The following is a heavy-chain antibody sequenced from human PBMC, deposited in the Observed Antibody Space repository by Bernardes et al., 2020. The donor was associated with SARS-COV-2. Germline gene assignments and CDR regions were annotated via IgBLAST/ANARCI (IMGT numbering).Heavy chain of an antibody. V-gene: IGHV2-5*02. D-gene: IGHD5-12*01. CDR2: IYWDDDK. Sequence: SGSTLWKPTQTLTLTCPFSWFSLSTSGVAVAWIRQSPGKALEWLALIYWDDDKRYSPSLKSRLTITKDTSKNQVVLTVTNMDPVDTATYYCAHRLRGYSGYVNSFDYWGQGTLVTVSS. J-gene: IGHJ4*02. CDR3: AHRLRGYSGYVNSFDY. CDR1: WFSLSTSGVA.